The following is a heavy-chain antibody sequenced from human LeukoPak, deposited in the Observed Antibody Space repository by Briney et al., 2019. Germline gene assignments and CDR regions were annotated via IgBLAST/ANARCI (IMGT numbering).Heavy chain of an antibody. CDR2: IYSGGST. D-gene: IGHD5-18*01. Sequence: GGSLRLSCAASGFTFSSYAMSWVRQAPGKGLEWVSVIYSGGSTYYADSVKGRFTISRDNSKSTVYMELSSLRSEDTAVYYCARDLDTADHDAFDIWGQGTMVTVSS. CDR3: ARDLDTADHDAFDI. V-gene: IGHV3-53*05. J-gene: IGHJ3*02. CDR1: GFTFSSYA.